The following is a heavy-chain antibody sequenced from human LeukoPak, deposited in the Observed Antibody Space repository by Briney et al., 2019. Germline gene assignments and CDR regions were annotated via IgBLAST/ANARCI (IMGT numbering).Heavy chain of an antibody. D-gene: IGHD6-19*01. CDR3: ARESVAGTNYFDY. CDR2: INHSGST. Sequence: SETLSLTRAVCGGSFSGYYWSWIGQPPGKGREGTGEINHSGSTNYNPSLKSRVTISVDTSKTQFSLKLSSVTAADTAVYYCARESVAGTNYFDYWGQGTLVTVSS. CDR1: GGSFSGYY. V-gene: IGHV4-34*01. J-gene: IGHJ4*02.